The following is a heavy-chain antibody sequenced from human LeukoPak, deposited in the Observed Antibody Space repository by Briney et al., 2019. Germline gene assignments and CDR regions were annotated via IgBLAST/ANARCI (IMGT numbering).Heavy chain of an antibody. CDR1: GFTFDDYA. J-gene: IGHJ4*02. V-gene: IGHV3-9*01. CDR2: ISWNSGSI. Sequence: GGSLRLSCAASGFTFDDYAMHWVRQAPGKGLEWVSGISWNSGSIGYADSVKGRFTISRDNSKNTLYLQMNSLRAEDTAVYYCAKDGVYYDSGGYHCDYWGQGALVTVSS. D-gene: IGHD3-22*01. CDR3: AKDGVYYDSGGYHCDY.